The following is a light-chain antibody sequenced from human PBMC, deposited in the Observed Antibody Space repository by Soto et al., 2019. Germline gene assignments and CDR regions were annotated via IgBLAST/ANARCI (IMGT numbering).Light chain of an antibody. Sequence: DIPMTQSPSTLSASVGDRVTITCRASQSIDDWLAWYQQKTGKAPKILIYTATSLQSGVPSRFSGSRAGTEFNLTISRLQPDGFATYYCQQYHRYITFGQGTRLEIK. CDR1: QSIDDW. CDR3: QQYHRYIT. V-gene: IGKV1-5*03. J-gene: IGKJ5*01. CDR2: TAT.